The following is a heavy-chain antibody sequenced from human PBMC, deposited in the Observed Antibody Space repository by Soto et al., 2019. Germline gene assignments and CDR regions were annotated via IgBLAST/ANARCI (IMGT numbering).Heavy chain of an antibody. Sequence: PGGSLRLSCAASGFTFSSYAVSWVRQAPGRGLEWVSAISGSGGSTYYGDSVKGRFTISRDNSKNTLYLQMNSLRAEDTAVYYCARIRGLRSLFDYWGQGTLVTVS. J-gene: IGHJ4*02. D-gene: IGHD5-12*01. CDR2: ISGSGGST. CDR1: GFTFSSYA. CDR3: ARIRGLRSLFDY. V-gene: IGHV3-23*01.